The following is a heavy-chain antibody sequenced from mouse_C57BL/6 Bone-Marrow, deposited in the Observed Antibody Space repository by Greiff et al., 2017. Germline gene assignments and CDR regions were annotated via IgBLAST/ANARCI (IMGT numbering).Heavy chain of an antibody. Sequence: EVQLVESGGGLVQPKGSLKLSCAASGFSFNTYAMNWVRQAPGKGLEWVARIRSKSNNYATYYADSVKDRFTISRDDSESILYLQMNNLKTEDTDMYYCVREITTGYYYAMDYWGQGTSVTVSS. CDR3: VREITTGYYYAMDY. D-gene: IGHD2-4*01. CDR1: GFSFNTYA. J-gene: IGHJ4*01. CDR2: IRSKSNNYAT. V-gene: IGHV10-1*01.